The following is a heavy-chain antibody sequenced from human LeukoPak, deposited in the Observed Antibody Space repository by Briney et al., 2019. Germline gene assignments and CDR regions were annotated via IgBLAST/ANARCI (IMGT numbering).Heavy chain of an antibody. CDR2: ISGSGGTM. J-gene: IGHJ5*02. CDR1: GFNFRSYE. CDR3: ASLYYYDSSGHP. D-gene: IGHD3-22*01. Sequence: GGSLRLSCAASGFNFRSYEMNWVRQAPGKGLEWLSYISGSGGTMNYADSVKGRFSISRDNAKNSLYLQMNSLRAEDTALYYCASLYYYDSSGHPWGQGTLVTVSS. V-gene: IGHV3-48*03.